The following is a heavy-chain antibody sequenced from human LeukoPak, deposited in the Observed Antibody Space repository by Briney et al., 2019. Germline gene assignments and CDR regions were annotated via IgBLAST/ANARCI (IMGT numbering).Heavy chain of an antibody. D-gene: IGHD4-11*01. Sequence: SETLSLTCTVSGGSISSYYWSWIRQPPGKGLEWIGYIFYSGSTKYNPSLKSRVTMSVDTSKNQFSLNLSSVTAADTAVYYCAKGLSKAYSWFDPWGQGTLVTVSS. CDR1: GGSISSYY. V-gene: IGHV4-59*01. J-gene: IGHJ5*02. CDR3: AKGLSKAYSWFDP. CDR2: IFYSGST.